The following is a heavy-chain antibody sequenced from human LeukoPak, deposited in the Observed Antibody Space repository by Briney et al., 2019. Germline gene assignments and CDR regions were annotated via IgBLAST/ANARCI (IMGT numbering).Heavy chain of an antibody. V-gene: IGHV3-53*01. J-gene: IGHJ4*02. CDR1: GFTVSSNY. CDR2: IYSGGST. Sequence: GGSLRLSCAASGFTVSSNYMSWVRQAPGEGLEWVSVIYSGGSTYYADSVKGRFTISRDNSKNTLYLQMNSLRAEDTAVYYCARDSVPQGLDYWGQGTLVTVSS. CDR3: ARDSVPQGLDY. D-gene: IGHD3-10*01.